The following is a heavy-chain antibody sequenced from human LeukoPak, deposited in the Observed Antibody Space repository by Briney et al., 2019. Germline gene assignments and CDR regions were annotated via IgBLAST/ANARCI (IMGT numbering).Heavy chain of an antibody. Sequence: LRLSCVASGFVLRDYGMHWVRQPPGKGLEWIGEINHSGSTNYNPSLKSRVTISVDTSKNQFSLKLSSVTAADTAVYYCARAGWLSSWYLDYWGQGTLVTVSS. CDR2: INHSGST. D-gene: IGHD6-13*01. V-gene: IGHV4-34*01. CDR3: ARAGWLSSWYLDY. CDR1: GFVLRDYG. J-gene: IGHJ4*02.